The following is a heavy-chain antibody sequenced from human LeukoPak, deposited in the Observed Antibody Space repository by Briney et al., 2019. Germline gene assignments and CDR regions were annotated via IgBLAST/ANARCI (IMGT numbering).Heavy chain of an antibody. D-gene: IGHD6-13*01. CDR2: IWYDGSNK. Sequence: PGRSLRLSCAASGFTFSSYCMHWVRQAPGKGLEWVAVIWYDGSNKFYADSVKGRFTISRDNSKNTLYLQMNSLRAEDTAVYYCARDRAAADLDYWGQGTLVTVSS. V-gene: IGHV3-33*01. CDR1: GFTFSSYC. CDR3: ARDRAAADLDY. J-gene: IGHJ4*02.